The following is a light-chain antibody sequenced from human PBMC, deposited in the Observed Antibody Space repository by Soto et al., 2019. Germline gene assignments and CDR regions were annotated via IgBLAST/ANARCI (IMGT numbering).Light chain of an antibody. J-gene: IGLJ1*01. Sequence: QSVLTQHASVSGSPGQSITISCTGTSSDVGGYNYVSWYQQPPGKAGKLMIYEVSNRPSGVSNRFSGYKSGNTASLTISGLQAEDEADYYCSSYTSSSTLYVFGTGTKVTVL. CDR3: SSYTSSSTLYV. CDR1: SSDVGGYNY. CDR2: EVS. V-gene: IGLV2-14*01.